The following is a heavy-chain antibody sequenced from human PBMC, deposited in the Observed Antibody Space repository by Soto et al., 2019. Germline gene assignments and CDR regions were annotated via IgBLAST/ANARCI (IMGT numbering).Heavy chain of an antibody. J-gene: IGHJ4*02. CDR3: ARGTGTTSEGSPFDF. Sequence: QVQLVQSGAEVKKPGASVKVSCKASGYTFTSYGINWVRQAPGQGLEWMGWISAYNGNTDSAQSLQDRVTMTTDTSTSTAYMELRSLRSDDTALYYCARGTGTTSEGSPFDFWGQGTLVTVSS. CDR1: GYTFTSYG. CDR2: ISAYNGNT. D-gene: IGHD1-1*01. V-gene: IGHV1-18*01.